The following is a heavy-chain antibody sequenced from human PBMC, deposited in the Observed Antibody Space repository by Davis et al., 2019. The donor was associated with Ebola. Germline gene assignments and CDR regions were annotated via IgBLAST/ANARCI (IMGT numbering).Heavy chain of an antibody. J-gene: IGHJ6*02. CDR1: GGSFSGYY. CDR2: IHHSGST. V-gene: IGHV4-34*01. CDR3: ARDTLRFLEWLPIMGERYYYYGMDV. D-gene: IGHD3-3*01. Sequence: MPSETLSLTCAVYGGSFSGYYWSWIRQPPGKGLEWIGEIHHSGSTNYNPSLKSRVTISVDTSKNQFSLKLSSVTAADTAVYYCARDTLRFLEWLPIMGERYYYYGMDVWGQGTTVTVSS.